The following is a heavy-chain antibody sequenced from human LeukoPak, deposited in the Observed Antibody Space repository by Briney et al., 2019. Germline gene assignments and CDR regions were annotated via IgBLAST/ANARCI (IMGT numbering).Heavy chain of an antibody. V-gene: IGHV3-23*01. Sequence: PGGSLRLSCAVSGFPFSSYAMSWVRQAPGKVLEWVSAIRGSGGSTYYANSVKGRFTISRDNSKNTLYLQMNSLRAEDTAVYYCAKDATQSSGWYCYFDYWGQGTLVTVSS. CDR1: GFPFSSYA. D-gene: IGHD6-19*01. CDR3: AKDATQSSGWYCYFDY. CDR2: IRGSGGST. J-gene: IGHJ4*02.